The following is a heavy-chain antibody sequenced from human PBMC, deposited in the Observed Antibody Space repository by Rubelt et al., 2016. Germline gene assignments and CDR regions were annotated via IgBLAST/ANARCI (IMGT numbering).Heavy chain of an antibody. J-gene: IGHJ4*02. CDR1: GFTFTNYA. CDR2: VTSGGST. D-gene: IGHD3-22*01. CDR3: AKDKGTSGYPLFDS. Sequence: EVQLLESGGGSVQPGGSLRLSCAASGFTFTNYAMSWVRQAPGKGLDWVAEVTSGGSTYSADSVKGRFPIPRDNSRNTLFLQMKSLRAEDTAIFYCAKDKGTSGYPLFDSWGQGLLVTVSS. V-gene: IGHV3-23*01.